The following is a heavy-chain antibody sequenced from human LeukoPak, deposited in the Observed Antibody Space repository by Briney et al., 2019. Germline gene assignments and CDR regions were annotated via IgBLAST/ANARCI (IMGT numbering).Heavy chain of an antibody. CDR2: INHSGST. CDR3: ARGRYRNWFDP. D-gene: IGHD3-9*01. J-gene: IGHJ5*02. CDR1: GFTVSSNY. V-gene: IGHV4-34*01. Sequence: PGGSLRLSCAASGFTVSSNYMSWIRPPPGKGLEWIGEINHSGSTNYNPSLKSRVTISVDTSKNQFSLKLSSVTAADTAVYYCARGRYRNWFDPWGQGTLVTVSS.